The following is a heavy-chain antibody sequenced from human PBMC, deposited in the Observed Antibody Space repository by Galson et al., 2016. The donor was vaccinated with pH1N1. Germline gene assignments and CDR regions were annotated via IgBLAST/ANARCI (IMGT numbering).Heavy chain of an antibody. CDR3: ARRFFEYLEGLPSDAFDI. V-gene: IGHV4-31*03. Sequence: TLSLTCTIFGDSISSGHSCWTWIRQRPGKGLEWVGCIDYSGATYYNPSLKSRLAISLDTSKSHFSLKLTSVTAADTAFYFCARRFFEYLEGLPSDAFDIWGQGTMVTVSS. CDR2: IDYSGAT. CDR1: GDSISSGHSC. D-gene: IGHD3-3*01. J-gene: IGHJ3*02.